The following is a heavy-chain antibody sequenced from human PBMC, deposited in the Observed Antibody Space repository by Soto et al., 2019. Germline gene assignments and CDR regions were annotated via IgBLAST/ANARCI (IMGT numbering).Heavy chain of an antibody. V-gene: IGHV1-69*12. CDR2: IIRIFGTA. J-gene: IGHJ5*02. D-gene: IGHD3-22*01. CDR1: GGTFSSYA. CDR3: ARDRGPSSGYYPYWFDP. Sequence: QVQLVQSGAEVKKPGSSVKVTCKASGGTFSSYAITWVRQAPGQGLEWMGGIIRIFGTANYAQKFQGRVTITAVESTSTAYMELSSLRSEDTAVYYCARDRGPSSGYYPYWFDPWGQGALATVSS.